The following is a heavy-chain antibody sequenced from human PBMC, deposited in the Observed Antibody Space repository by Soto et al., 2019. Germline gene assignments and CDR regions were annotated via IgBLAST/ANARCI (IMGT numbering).Heavy chain of an antibody. V-gene: IGHV4-59*01. J-gene: IGHJ6*02. D-gene: IGHD2-21*02. CDR3: ARDLWGYCGTDCYPLDV. CDR2: MYNTGST. Sequence: SETLSLTCTVSGGSISSYYWSWIRQPPGKGLEWIGYMYNTGSTVYNPPFKSRVTISVDTSKNQFSLKLNSVTAADTAVYYCARDLWGYCGTDCYPLDVWGQWTTVTVSS. CDR1: GGSISSYY.